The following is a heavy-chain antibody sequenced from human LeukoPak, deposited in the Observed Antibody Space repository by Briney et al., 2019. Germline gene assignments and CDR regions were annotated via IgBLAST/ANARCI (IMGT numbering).Heavy chain of an antibody. CDR3: ARDPQGVVVINGSYYYYYYMDV. D-gene: IGHD3-22*01. V-gene: IGHV1-2*02. CDR1: GYTFTGYY. CDR2: INPNSGGT. J-gene: IGHJ6*03. Sequence: GASVKDSCKASGYTFTGYYMHWVRQAPGQGLEWMGWINPNSGGTNYAQKSQGRVTMTRDTSISTAYMELSRLRSDDTAVYYCARDPQGVVVINGSYYYYYYMDVWGKGTTVTVSS.